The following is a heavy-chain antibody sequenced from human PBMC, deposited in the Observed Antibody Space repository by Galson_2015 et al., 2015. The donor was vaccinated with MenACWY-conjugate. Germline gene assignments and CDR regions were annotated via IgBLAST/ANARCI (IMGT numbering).Heavy chain of an antibody. J-gene: IGHJ4*02. CDR3: ARTPRSYSGYTFEK. CDR2: ISSGHIYS. CDR1: GFTFSDYY. D-gene: IGHD5-12*01. Sequence: SLRLSCAASGFTFSDYYMSWIRQAPGKGLEWVAYISSGHIYSNHADSVKGRFTISRDNAMNSLFLQMNSLRAEDTAVYFCARTPRSYSGYTFEKWGQGTLVTVSS. V-gene: IGHV3-11*06.